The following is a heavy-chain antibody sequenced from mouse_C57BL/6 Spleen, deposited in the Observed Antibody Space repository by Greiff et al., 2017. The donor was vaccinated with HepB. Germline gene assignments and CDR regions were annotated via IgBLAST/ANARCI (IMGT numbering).Heavy chain of an antibody. CDR1: GYAFTNYL. CDR2: INPGSGGT. D-gene: IGHD2-1*01. Sequence: QVQLQQSGAELVRPGTSVKVSCKASGYAFTNYLIEWVKQRPGQGLEWIGVINPGSGGTNYNEKFKGKATLTADKSSSTAYMQLSSLTSEDSAVYFCAKGLYYGNYWGQGTTLTVSS. CDR3: AKGLYYGNY. V-gene: IGHV1-54*01. J-gene: IGHJ2*01.